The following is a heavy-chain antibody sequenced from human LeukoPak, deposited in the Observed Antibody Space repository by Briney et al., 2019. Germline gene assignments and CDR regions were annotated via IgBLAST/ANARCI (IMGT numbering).Heavy chain of an antibody. CDR2: INPNNGGI. V-gene: IGHV1-2*02. D-gene: IGHD2-21*02. J-gene: IGHJ4*02. CDR3: ATDCGGDCYSRY. Sequence: GASVKVSCKASGYTFNDYYPHWVRQAPGQGLEWMGWINPNNGGIKYAQKFQGRVTVTRDTSISTAYMELSSLKSDDTAVYYCATDCGGDCYSRYWGQGTLVTVSS. CDR1: GYTFNDYY.